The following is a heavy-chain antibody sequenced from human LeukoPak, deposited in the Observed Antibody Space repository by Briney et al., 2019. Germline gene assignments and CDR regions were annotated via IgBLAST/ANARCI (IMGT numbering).Heavy chain of an antibody. D-gene: IGHD6-19*01. V-gene: IGHV4-39*01. J-gene: IGHJ4*02. CDR3: ATSAPGITVAGAFDY. CDR2: LYYSGSI. CDR1: GGSISSSSYY. Sequence: SETLSLTCTVSGGSISSSSYYWGWIRQPPGKGLEWIGSLYYSGSIYYNPSLKSRVTISVDTSKSQFSLKLNSVTAADTAVYYCATSAPGITVAGAFDYWGQGILVTVSS.